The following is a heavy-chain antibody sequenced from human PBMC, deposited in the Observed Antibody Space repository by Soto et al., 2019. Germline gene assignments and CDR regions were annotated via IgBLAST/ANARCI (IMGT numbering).Heavy chain of an antibody. V-gene: IGHV1-18*01. D-gene: IGHD4-4*01. CDR2: ISAYNGNT. Sequence: ASVKVSCKASGYTFTSYGISWVRQAPGQGLEWMGWISAYNGNTNYAQKLQGRVTMTTDTSTSTAYMELTSLRSDDTAVYYCARDTRNSNYSYYGMDVWGQGTTVTVSS. J-gene: IGHJ6*02. CDR1: GYTFTSYG. CDR3: ARDTRNSNYSYYGMDV.